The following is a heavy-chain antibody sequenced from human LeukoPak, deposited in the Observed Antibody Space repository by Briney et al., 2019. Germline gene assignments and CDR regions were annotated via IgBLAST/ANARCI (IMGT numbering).Heavy chain of an antibody. CDR3: ARDRGYVSASPCDY. J-gene: IGHJ4*02. CDR2: ISTYNAIT. Sequence: ASVKVSCKASGYTFTTYGISWVRQAPGRGLECMGWISTYNAITNYAQKLQGRVTMTTDTSTSTSYMELRSLRSDDTAVYYCARDRGYVSASPCDYSGQGTLVTVSS. V-gene: IGHV1-18*01. D-gene: IGHD5-12*01. CDR1: GYTFTTYG.